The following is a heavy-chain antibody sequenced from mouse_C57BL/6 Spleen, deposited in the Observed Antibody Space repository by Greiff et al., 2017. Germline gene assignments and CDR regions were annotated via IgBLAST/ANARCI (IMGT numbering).Heavy chain of an antibody. J-gene: IGHJ2*01. D-gene: IGHD3-2*02. V-gene: IGHV1-80*01. Sequence: VQLQQSGAELVKPGASVKISCKASGYAFSSYWMNWVKQRPGKGLEWIGQIYPGDGDTNYNGKFKGKATLTADKSSSTAYMQLSSLTSEDSAVYFCARGPAQATDYFDYWGQGTTLTVSS. CDR1: GYAFSSYW. CDR2: IYPGDGDT. CDR3: ARGPAQATDYFDY.